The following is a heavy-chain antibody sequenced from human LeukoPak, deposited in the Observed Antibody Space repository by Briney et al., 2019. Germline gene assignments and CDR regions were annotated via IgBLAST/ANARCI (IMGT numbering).Heavy chain of an antibody. V-gene: IGHV3-30*02. Sequence: GRSLRLSRAASGFTFSSYGMHWVRQAPGKGLEWVAFIRYDGSNKYYADSVKGRFTISRDNSKNTLYLQMNSLRAEDTAVYYCAKDGDIVVVPAAMEDYYYYYYMDVWGKGTTVTVSS. CDR2: IRYDGSNK. CDR3: AKDGDIVVVPAAMEDYYYYYYMDV. D-gene: IGHD2-2*01. J-gene: IGHJ6*03. CDR1: GFTFSSYG.